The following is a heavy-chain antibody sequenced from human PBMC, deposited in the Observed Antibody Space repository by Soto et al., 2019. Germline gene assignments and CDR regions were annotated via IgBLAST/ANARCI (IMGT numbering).Heavy chain of an antibody. V-gene: IGHV1-18*01. D-gene: IGHD2-2*01. J-gene: IGHJ4*02. CDR2: ISGYNGNT. CDR3: ARDRGVVTSGSAYYFDY. Sequence: QVPLVQSGPEVKKPGASVKVSCKATGYTFRSYGVTWVRQAPGQGLEWMGWISGYNGNTEYAQKLQGRVTMTTDTSTSTVYKELRSLGSADTAVYYCARDRGVVTSGSAYYFDYWGQGTLVTVSS. CDR1: GYTFRSYG.